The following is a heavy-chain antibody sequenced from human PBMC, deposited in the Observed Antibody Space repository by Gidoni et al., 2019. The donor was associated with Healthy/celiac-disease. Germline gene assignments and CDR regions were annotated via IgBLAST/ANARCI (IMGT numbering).Heavy chain of an antibody. V-gene: IGHV4-31*03. CDR1: GGSISSGGYY. J-gene: IGHJ4*02. CDR2: IYYSGST. CDR3: ARYAPWVPDRYYFDY. Sequence: QVQLQESGPGLVKPSQTLSLTCTVSGGSISSGGYYWSWIRQHPGKGLEWIGYIYYSGSTYYNPSLKSRVTISVVTSKNQFSLKLSSVTAADTAVYYCARYAPWVPDRYYFDYWGQGTLVTVSS. D-gene: IGHD1-26*01.